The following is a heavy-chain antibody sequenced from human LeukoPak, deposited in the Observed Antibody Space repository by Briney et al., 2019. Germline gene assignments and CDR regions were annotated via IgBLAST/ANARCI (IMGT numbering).Heavy chain of an antibody. V-gene: IGHV4-61*02. Sequence: SQTLSLTCTVSGGSISGGGYYWSWFRQPAGKGLEWIGRIYASGSTGYNPSLKGRVTISVDTSKNQFSLKLSSVTAADTAVYYCASGPYEVLFPYRGEYLHHWGQGTLVTVSS. CDR2: IYASGST. J-gene: IGHJ1*01. CDR3: ASGPYEVLFPYRGEYLHH. CDR1: GGSISGGGYY. D-gene: IGHD2-21*01.